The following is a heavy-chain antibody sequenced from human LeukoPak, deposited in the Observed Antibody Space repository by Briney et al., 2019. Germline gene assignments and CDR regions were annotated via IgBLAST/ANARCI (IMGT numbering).Heavy chain of an antibody. J-gene: IGHJ4*02. CDR3: ARSPPASPFDY. CDR2: IYSGGDT. CDR1: GFTVSRNY. V-gene: IGHV3-53*01. Sequence: GGSLRLSCTASGFTVSRNYMSWVRQAPGKGLEWVSVIYSGGDTYYADSVKGRFTISRDISENALYLQMDNLRAEDTAFYYCARSPPASPFDYWGQGTLVTVSS. D-gene: IGHD2-2*01.